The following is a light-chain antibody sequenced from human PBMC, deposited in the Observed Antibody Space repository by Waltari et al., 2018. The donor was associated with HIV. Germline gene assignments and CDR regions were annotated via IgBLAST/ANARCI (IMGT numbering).Light chain of an antibody. CDR2: QDD. CDR1: KLGNKY. V-gene: IGLV3-1*01. Sequence: SFELTQPPSVSVSPGQTASITCSGDKLGNKYTCWYQQKPGQSPVLVINQDDKRPSGIPERFSGSNSVNTAALTISGTQALDEADYFCQTWDSSTVLFGGGTKLTVL. J-gene: IGLJ2*01. CDR3: QTWDSSTVL.